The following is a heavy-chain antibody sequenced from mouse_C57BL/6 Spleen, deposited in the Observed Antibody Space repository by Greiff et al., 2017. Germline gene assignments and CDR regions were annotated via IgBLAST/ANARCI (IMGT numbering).Heavy chain of an antibody. V-gene: IGHV1-42*01. Sequence: EVQLQQSGPELVKPGASVKISCKASGYSFTGYYMNWVKQSPEKSLEWIGEINPSTGGTTYNQKFKAKATLTVDKSSSTAYMQLKSLTSEDSAVYYCAREEDSSGYVGYWGQGTTLTVSS. D-gene: IGHD3-2*02. CDR2: INPSTGGT. J-gene: IGHJ2*01. CDR3: AREEDSSGYVGY. CDR1: GYSFTGYY.